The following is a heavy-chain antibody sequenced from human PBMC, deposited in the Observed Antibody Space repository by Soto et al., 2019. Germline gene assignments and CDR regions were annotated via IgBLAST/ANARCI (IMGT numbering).Heavy chain of an antibody. Sequence: GGSLRLSCAASGFTFSDYYMSWIRQAPGKGLEWVSYISSSSSYTNYADSVKGRFTISRDTAKNSLYLQMNSLRAEDTAVYYFAVAIVVVPDDTTPNGAFDIWGQGTMVTVSS. CDR2: ISSSSSYT. CDR3: AVAIVVVPDDTTPNGAFDI. J-gene: IGHJ3*02. CDR1: GFTFSDYY. V-gene: IGHV3-11*06. D-gene: IGHD2-2*01.